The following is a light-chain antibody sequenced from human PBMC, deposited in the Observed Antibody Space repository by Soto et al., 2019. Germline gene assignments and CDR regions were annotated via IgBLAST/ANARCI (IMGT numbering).Light chain of an antibody. Sequence: EIVLTQSPGTLSLSPGERATLSCRASQSVSNNYLAWYQQTPGQAPRLLIYGASSRATDVPDRFSGSGSGTDFTLTITRREPEDLAVYYCHQYSGSPNTFGQGTKLEIK. V-gene: IGKV3-20*01. J-gene: IGKJ2*01. CDR1: QSVSNNY. CDR2: GAS. CDR3: HQYSGSPNT.